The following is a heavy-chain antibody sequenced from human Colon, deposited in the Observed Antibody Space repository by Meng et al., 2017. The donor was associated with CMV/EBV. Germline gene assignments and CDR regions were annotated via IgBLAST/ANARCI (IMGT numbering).Heavy chain of an antibody. CDR1: GYTFTANH. CDR3: VRESWYFDF. CDR2: IYPQDGGT. D-gene: IGHD6-13*01. Sequence: QVQLVQTATAVTKPGASVKVSCKTSGYTFTANHLHWVRQAPGQGLEWMGWIYPQDGGTYFAQKFQDRVTLTRDTSITTVYMELSGLTSDDTAIYYCVRESWYFDFWGEGTLVTVSS. J-gene: IGHJ4*02. V-gene: IGHV1-2*02.